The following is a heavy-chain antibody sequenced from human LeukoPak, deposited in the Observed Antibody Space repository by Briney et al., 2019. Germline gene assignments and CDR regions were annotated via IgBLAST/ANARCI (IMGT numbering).Heavy chain of an antibody. Sequence: PGGSLRLSCAASGFTFSSYAMHWVRQAPGKGLEWVAVISYDGSNKYYADSVKGRFTISRDNAKNSLYLQMNSLRAEDTAVYYCARAHNYDSLLAFDIWGQGTMVTVSS. V-gene: IGHV3-30-3*01. J-gene: IGHJ3*02. CDR1: GFTFSSYA. D-gene: IGHD3-22*01. CDR2: ISYDGSNK. CDR3: ARAHNYDSLLAFDI.